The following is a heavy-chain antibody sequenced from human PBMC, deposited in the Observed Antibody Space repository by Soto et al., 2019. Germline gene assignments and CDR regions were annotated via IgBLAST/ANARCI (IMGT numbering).Heavy chain of an antibody. V-gene: IGHV1-3*01. CDR3: AGGESPFFYAREV. CDR2: INAGNGNT. D-gene: IGHD3-10*01. CDR1: GYTFRSYV. Sequence: ASVKVSCKASGYTFRSYVIHWVRQAPGQRLEWMGWINAGNGNTKYSQKFQGRVTITSDSSARTAYVELSSLRSEDTAVYYCAGGESPFFYAREVWGQGNTGT. J-gene: IGHJ6*02.